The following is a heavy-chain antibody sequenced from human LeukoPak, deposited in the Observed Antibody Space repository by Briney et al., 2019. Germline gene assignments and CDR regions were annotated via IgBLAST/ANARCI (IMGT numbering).Heavy chain of an antibody. CDR1: GGSFSSYG. D-gene: IGHD5-18*01. Sequence: GSSVKVSCKASGGSFSSYGISWVRQAPGQGLEWMGGIIPMLGRSNYAQKFQGRVTISTDESTGTAYMEMSSLRSEDTAVYYCAREDHTANNWFDPWGQGTLVTVSS. CDR2: IIPMLGRS. CDR3: AREDHTANNWFDP. J-gene: IGHJ5*02. V-gene: IGHV1-69*05.